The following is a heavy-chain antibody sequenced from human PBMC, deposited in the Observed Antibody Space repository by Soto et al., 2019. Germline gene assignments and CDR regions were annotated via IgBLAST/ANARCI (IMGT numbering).Heavy chain of an antibody. J-gene: IGHJ5*02. Sequence: QVQLVESGGGVVQPGRSLRLSCAASGFTFSSYGMHWVRQAPGKGLEWVAVISYDGSNKYYADSVKGRFTISRDNSKNPLYLQMTSLRAEDTAVYYCAKGDGTSRYNWFDPWGQGTLVTVSS. CDR3: AKGDGTSRYNWFDP. V-gene: IGHV3-30*18. CDR1: GFTFSSYG. CDR2: ISYDGSNK. D-gene: IGHD2-2*01.